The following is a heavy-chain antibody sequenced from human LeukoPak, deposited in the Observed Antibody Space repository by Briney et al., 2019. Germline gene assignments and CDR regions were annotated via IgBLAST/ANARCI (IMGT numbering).Heavy chain of an antibody. CDR2: ISGSGGST. CDR1: GFTFSSYA. J-gene: IGHJ4*02. CDR3: AKATGGLAT. V-gene: IGHV3-23*01. D-gene: IGHD5-12*01. Sequence: GGSLRPSWAAAGFTFSSYAMRWVRQAAGKGREWVSAISGSGGSTYYADSVKGRFTISRDNSKNTLYLQMNSLRAEDTAVYYCAKATGGLATWGQGTLVTVSS.